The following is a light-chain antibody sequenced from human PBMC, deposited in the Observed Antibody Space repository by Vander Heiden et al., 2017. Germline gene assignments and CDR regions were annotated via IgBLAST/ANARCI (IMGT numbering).Light chain of an antibody. J-gene: IGLJ2*01. CDR2: QES. CDR3: RAWDSSFVV. Sequence: SYELTQPPSVAASPGQTASITCSEDKLGDRYACWYQQEPGQSPVLVINQESKRPSGVPERFSDSSSGNTATLTISGTQAMDEADYYCRAWDSSFVVFGGGTKLTVL. V-gene: IGLV3-1*01. CDR1: KLGDRY.